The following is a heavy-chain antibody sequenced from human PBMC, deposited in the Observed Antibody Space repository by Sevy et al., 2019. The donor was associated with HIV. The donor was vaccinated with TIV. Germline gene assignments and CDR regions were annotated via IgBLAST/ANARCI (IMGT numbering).Heavy chain of an antibody. CDR3: AKDTDSGSYLNDAFDI. D-gene: IGHD1-26*01. V-gene: IGHV3-23*01. CDR1: GFTFSSFA. Sequence: GGSLRLSCAASGFTFSSFAMSWVRQTPGKGLEWVSGLNDGGGRTYYPDSVKGRFTISRDNSKNTLYLQMNSLRAEDTAVYYCAKDTDSGSYLNDAFDIWGQGTMVTVSS. J-gene: IGHJ3*02. CDR2: LNDGGGRT.